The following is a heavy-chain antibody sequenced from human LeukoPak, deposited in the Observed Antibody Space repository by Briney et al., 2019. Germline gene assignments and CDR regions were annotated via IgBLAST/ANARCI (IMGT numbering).Heavy chain of an antibody. J-gene: IGHJ6*03. CDR2: IYTSGST. CDR3: ARYCSSTSCSPYYYYYMDV. Sequence: SETLSLTCTVSGGSISSYYWSWIRQPAGKGLEWIGRIYTSGSTNYNPSLKSRVTMSVDTSKNQFSLKLSSVTAADTAVYYCARYCSSTSCSPYYYYYMDVWGKGTTVTVSS. CDR1: GGSISSYY. D-gene: IGHD2-2*01. V-gene: IGHV4-4*07.